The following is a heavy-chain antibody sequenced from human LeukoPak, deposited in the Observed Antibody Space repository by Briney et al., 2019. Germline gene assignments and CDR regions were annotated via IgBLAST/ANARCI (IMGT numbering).Heavy chain of an antibody. CDR3: ATKEPSASGWSY. V-gene: IGHV3-7*01. D-gene: IGHD6-19*01. CDR2: IKEDGSEK. CDR1: GSTFNRDW. Sequence: PGGSLRLSCAASGSTFNRDWTAWVRQAPGKGMEWVANIKEDGSEKNYVDSVKGRFTISRDNAVNSVYLQMNDLRAEDTGVYYCATKEPSASGWSYWGQGTLVTVSS. J-gene: IGHJ4*02.